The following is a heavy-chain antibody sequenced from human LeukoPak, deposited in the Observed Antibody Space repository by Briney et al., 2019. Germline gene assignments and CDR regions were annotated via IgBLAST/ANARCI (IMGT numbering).Heavy chain of an antibody. CDR2: ISDSGRST. CDR3: VRHDSYIPY. D-gene: IGHD5-18*01. Sequence: PGGSLRLSCAASGSRFNNYAMSWVRQAPGKGLEWVSGISDSGRSTYYADSVKGRFTISRDNSKNTVHLQMNNLRVDDTAVYFCVRHDSYIPYWGQGTLVTVSS. CDR1: GSRFNNYA. J-gene: IGHJ4*02. V-gene: IGHV3-23*01.